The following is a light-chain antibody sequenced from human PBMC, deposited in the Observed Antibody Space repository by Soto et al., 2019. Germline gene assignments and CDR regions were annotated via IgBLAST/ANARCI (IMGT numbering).Light chain of an antibody. J-gene: IGKJ2*01. Sequence: DIQMTQSPSTLSASVGDRVTITCRASQSIDRWLAWYQQKPGKAPKLLIYRASSLESGVPSRFSGSGSGTEFTLTISSLQPDDFTAYYCHLYKSYTYTFAQGTKLEIK. CDR3: HLYKSYTYT. V-gene: IGKV1-5*03. CDR1: QSIDRW. CDR2: RAS.